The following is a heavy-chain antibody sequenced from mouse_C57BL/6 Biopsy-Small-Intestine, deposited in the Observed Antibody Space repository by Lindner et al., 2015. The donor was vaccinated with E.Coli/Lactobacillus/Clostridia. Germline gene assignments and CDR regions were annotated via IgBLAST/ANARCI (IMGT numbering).Heavy chain of an antibody. D-gene: IGHD1-1*01. V-gene: IGHV1-22*01. Sequence: VQLQESGPELVKPGASVRMSCKASGYTFTDHNIHWVKQSHGKSLEWIGYINPNNGGTYYNQKFKGKATLTVDKSSSTAHMELRSLTSEDSAVYYCARRKVLSPYYFDYWGQGTTLTVSS. CDR1: GYTFTDHN. CDR2: INPNNGGT. J-gene: IGHJ2*01. CDR3: ARRKVLSPYYFDY.